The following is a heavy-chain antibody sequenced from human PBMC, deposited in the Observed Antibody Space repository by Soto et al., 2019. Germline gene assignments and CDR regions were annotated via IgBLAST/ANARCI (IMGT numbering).Heavy chain of an antibody. CDR3: ARHLSGYIGNLDY. Sequence: EVQLLESGGGLVQPGGSLRLFCAASGFSFYNSAMSWVRQAPGKGLEWVSTITGSGINRYHADSVQGRFTISRDNFKDTMYLQMNDLRAEETAVYYCARHLSGYIGNLDYWGQGTLFTVSS. CDR2: ITGSGINR. V-gene: IGHV3-23*01. CDR1: GFSFYNSA. J-gene: IGHJ4*02. D-gene: IGHD5-12*01.